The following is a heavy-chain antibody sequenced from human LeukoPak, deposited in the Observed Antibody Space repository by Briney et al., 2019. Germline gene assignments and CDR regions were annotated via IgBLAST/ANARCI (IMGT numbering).Heavy chain of an antibody. CDR3: ARTRILWFGEDRIHAFDI. J-gene: IGHJ3*02. V-gene: IGHV4-39*07. Sequence: SETLSLTCTVSGGSISSSSYYWGWIRQPPGKGLEWIGSIYYSGSTYYNPSLKSRVTISVDTSKNQFSLKLSSVTAADTAVYYCARTRILWFGEDRIHAFDIWGQGTMVTVSS. CDR1: GGSISSSSYY. CDR2: IYYSGST. D-gene: IGHD3-10*01.